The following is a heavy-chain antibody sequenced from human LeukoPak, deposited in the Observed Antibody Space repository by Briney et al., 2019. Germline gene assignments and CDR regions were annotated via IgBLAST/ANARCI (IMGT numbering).Heavy chain of an antibody. Sequence: GGSLRLSCAASGFTFSSYAMHWVRQAPGKGLEGVAVISYDGSNKYYADSVKGRFTISRDNSRNTLYLQMNSLRAEDTAVYYCASSIPLWFGEPVMWGQGTLVTVSS. CDR2: ISYDGSNK. V-gene: IGHV3-30*04. CDR1: GFTFSSYA. D-gene: IGHD3-10*01. J-gene: IGHJ4*02. CDR3: ASSIPLWFGEPVM.